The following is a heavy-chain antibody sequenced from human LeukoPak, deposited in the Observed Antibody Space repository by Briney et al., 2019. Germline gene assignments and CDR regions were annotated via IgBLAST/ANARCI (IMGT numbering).Heavy chain of an antibody. V-gene: IGHV3-48*01. CDR1: GFTFSSYS. Sequence: PGGSLRLSCAASGFTFSSYSMNWVRQAPGKGLEWVSYISSSSSTIYYADSVKGRFTISRDNSKNTLYLQMSSLRAEDTAVYYCAKDRQQHFDYWGQGTLVTVSS. CDR2: ISSSSSTI. D-gene: IGHD6-13*01. J-gene: IGHJ4*02. CDR3: AKDRQQHFDY.